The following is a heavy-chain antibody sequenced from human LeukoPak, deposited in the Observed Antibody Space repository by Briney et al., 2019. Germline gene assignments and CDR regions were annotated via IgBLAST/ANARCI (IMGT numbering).Heavy chain of an antibody. D-gene: IGHD6-13*01. J-gene: IGHJ3*02. CDR2: IYYSGST. CDR3: AGDLYSSRTNDAFVI. CDR1: GGSIRSSSYY. V-gene: IGHV4-39*07. Sequence: SETLSLTCTVSGGSIRSSSYYWGWIRQPPGKGLEWIGSIYYSGSTYYNPSLKSRVTISVDTGKNQFSLKLSSVTAADTAVYYCAGDLYSSRTNDAFVIWGQGTMVTVSS.